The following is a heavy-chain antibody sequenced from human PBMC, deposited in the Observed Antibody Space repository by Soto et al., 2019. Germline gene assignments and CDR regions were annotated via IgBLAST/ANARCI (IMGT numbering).Heavy chain of an antibody. Sequence: SETLSLTCTVSGGSISSYYWSWIRQPPGKGLEWIGYIYYSGSTNYNPSLKSRVNISVDTSKNQFSLKLSSVTAADTAVYYCARVSSWNPREYYFDYWGQGTLVTVSS. CDR1: GGSISSYY. CDR3: ARVSSWNPREYYFDY. J-gene: IGHJ4*02. CDR2: IYYSGST. D-gene: IGHD1-1*01. V-gene: IGHV4-59*01.